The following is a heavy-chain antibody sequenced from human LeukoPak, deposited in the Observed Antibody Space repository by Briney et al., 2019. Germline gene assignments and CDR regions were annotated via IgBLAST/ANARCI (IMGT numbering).Heavy chain of an antibody. Sequence: SQTLSLTCAISGDSVSSNSAAWNRIRQSPSRGLEWLGRTYYRSKWYNDYAVSVKSRITINPDTSKNQFSLQLNSVTPEDTAVYYCAREENWNDGADWFDPWGQGTLVTVSS. CDR2: TYYRSKWYN. V-gene: IGHV6-1*01. D-gene: IGHD1-1*01. CDR3: AREENWNDGADWFDP. CDR1: GDSVSSNSAA. J-gene: IGHJ5*02.